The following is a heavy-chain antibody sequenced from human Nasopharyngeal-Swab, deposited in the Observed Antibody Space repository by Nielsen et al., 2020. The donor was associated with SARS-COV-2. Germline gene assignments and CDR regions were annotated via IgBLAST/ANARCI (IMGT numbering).Heavy chain of an antibody. D-gene: IGHD1-26*01. CDR3: AKVRSGTYPTGAFDI. J-gene: IGHJ3*02. CDR2: ISGSGGST. Sequence: GESLKISCAASGFTFSSYAMSWVRQAPGKGPEWVSAISGSGGSTYYADSVKGRFTISRDNSKNTLYLQMNSLRAEDTAVYYCAKVRSGTYPTGAFDIWGQGTMVTVSS. CDR1: GFTFSSYA. V-gene: IGHV3-23*01.